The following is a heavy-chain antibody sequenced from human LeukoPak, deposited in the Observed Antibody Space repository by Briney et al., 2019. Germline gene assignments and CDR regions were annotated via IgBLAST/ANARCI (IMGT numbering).Heavy chain of an antibody. CDR2: THYRSKWFY. V-gene: IGHV6-1*01. CDR3: ARHGSVGGSGSYSDY. CDR1: GDSVSSNSAA. Sequence: QSQTLSLTCAISGDSVSSNSAAWNWFRQSPSRGLEWLGRTHYRSKWFYDYAVSVKSRITIIPDTSKNQFSLVLKSVTPEDTAVYYCARHGSVGGSGSYSDYWGQGTLVTVSS. D-gene: IGHD3-10*01. J-gene: IGHJ4*02.